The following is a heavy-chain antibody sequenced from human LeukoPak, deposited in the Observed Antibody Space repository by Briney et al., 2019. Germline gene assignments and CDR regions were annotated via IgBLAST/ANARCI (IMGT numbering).Heavy chain of an antibody. Sequence: ASVKVSCKACVYTFTSNGISWVRQAPGQGLEWMGWISAYNGNTKYAQKLQGRVTLTTDTSTSTAYMELRSLRSDDTAVYCCARDKRQWLVPMRSVDPWGQGTLVTVSS. D-gene: IGHD6-19*01. CDR1: VYTFTSNG. CDR2: ISAYNGNT. J-gene: IGHJ5*02. CDR3: ARDKRQWLVPMRSVDP. V-gene: IGHV1-18*01.